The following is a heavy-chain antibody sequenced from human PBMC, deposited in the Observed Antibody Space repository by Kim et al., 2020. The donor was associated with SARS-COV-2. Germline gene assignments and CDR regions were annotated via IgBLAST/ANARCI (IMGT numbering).Heavy chain of an antibody. D-gene: IGHD4-17*01. CDR1: GFSLSTSGVG. J-gene: IGHJ3*02. CDR3: AHSYYGDRPDKSKWRAFDI. Sequence: SGPTLVKPTQTLTLTCTFSGFSLSTSGVGVGWIRQPPGKALEWLALIYWDDDKRYSPSLKSRLTITKDTSKNQVVLTMTNMDPVDTATYYCAHSYYGDRPDKSKWRAFDIWGQGTMVTVSS. CDR2: IYWDDDK. V-gene: IGHV2-5*02.